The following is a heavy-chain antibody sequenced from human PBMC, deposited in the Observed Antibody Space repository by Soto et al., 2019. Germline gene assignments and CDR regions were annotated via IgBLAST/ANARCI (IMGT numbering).Heavy chain of an antibody. CDR3: AKVGFIVVVVAAHNWFDP. J-gene: IGHJ5*02. CDR1: GFTFSSYA. Sequence: EVQLLESGGGLVQPGGSLRLSCAASGFTFSSYAMSWVRQAPGKGLEWVSAISGSGGSTYYADSVKGRFTISRDNSKNTLYLQMNSLSAEDTAVYYCAKVGFIVVVVAAHNWFDPWGQGTLVTVSS. D-gene: IGHD2-15*01. V-gene: IGHV3-23*01. CDR2: ISGSGGST.